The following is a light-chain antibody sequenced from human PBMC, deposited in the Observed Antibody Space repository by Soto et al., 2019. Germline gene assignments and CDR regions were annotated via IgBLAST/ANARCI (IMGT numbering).Light chain of an antibody. V-gene: IGLV1-51*02. Sequence: QSVLTQPPSVSAAPGQKVTISCSGSSPNIGNNYVSWYQQLPGTAPKLLIYENNKRPSGIPDRFSGSKSGTSATLGITGLQTGDEADYYCGTWDTSLSTDVFGGGTKLTVL. CDR1: SPNIGNNY. CDR2: ENN. J-gene: IGLJ2*01. CDR3: GTWDTSLSTDV.